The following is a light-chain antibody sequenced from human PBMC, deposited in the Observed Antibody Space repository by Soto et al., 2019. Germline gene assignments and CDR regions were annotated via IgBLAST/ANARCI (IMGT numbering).Light chain of an antibody. Sequence: QSVLTQPPSASGSPGQSVTISCTGTSSDVGGYNYVSWYQQHPGKAPKLMIYEVSRRPSGVPDRFSGSKSGNTASLTVSGLQADDEADYYCSSTAGSNPVFGGGTKLTVL. J-gene: IGLJ2*01. CDR2: EVS. V-gene: IGLV2-8*01. CDR1: SSDVGGYNY. CDR3: SSTAGSNPV.